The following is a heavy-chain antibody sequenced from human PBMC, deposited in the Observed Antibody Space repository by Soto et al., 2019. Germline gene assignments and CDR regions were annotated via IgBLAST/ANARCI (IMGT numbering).Heavy chain of an antibody. V-gene: IGHV3-74*01. Sequence: EVQLVESGGGLVQPGGSLRLSCAASGFTFSSSWMHWVRQTPGKGLVWVSRMNADGRTTNYADTVKGRFTISRDNVKNTLYLQMNSLTAEDTAVYYCEKAGSFRFDSWGQGTLVTVSS. J-gene: IGHJ4*02. D-gene: IGHD3-10*01. CDR3: EKAGSFRFDS. CDR2: MNADGRTT. CDR1: GFTFSSSW.